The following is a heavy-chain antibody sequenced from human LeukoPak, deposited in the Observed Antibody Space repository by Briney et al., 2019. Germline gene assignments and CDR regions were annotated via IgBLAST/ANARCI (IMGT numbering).Heavy chain of an antibody. D-gene: IGHD6-19*01. CDR3: ARGGSSGWENYYYYYMDV. CDR2: INTNTGNP. Sequence: ASVKVSCKASGYTFTSYAINWVRQAPGQGLEWMGWINTNTGNPTYAQGFTGRFVFSLDTSVSTAYLQVSSLKAEDTAVYYCARGGSSGWENYYYYYMDVWGKGTTVTVSS. J-gene: IGHJ6*03. V-gene: IGHV7-4-1*02. CDR1: GYTFTSYA.